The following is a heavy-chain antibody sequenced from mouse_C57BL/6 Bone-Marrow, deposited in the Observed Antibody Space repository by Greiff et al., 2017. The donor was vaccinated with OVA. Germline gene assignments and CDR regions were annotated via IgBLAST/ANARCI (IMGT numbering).Heavy chain of an antibody. CDR1: GYTFTSYW. CDR3: ARGTDGSSGWYFDV. CDR2: IDPSDSYT. Sequence: QVHVKQPGAELVRPGTSVKLSCKASGYTFTSYWMHWVKQRPGQGLEWIGVIDPSDSYTNYNQKFKGKATLTVDTSSSTAYMQLSSLTSEDSAVYYCARGTDGSSGWYFDVWGTGTTVTVSS. V-gene: IGHV1-59*01. J-gene: IGHJ1*03. D-gene: IGHD1-1*01.